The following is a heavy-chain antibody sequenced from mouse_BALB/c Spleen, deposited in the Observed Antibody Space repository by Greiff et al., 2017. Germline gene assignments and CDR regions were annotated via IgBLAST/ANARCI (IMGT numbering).Heavy chain of an antibody. Sequence: EVQLQQSGAELVKPGASVKLSCTASGFNIKDTYMHWVKQRPEQGLEWIGRIDPANGNTKYDPKFQGKATITADTSSNTAYLQLSSLTSEDTAVYYCAMITTLPYAMDYWGQGTSVTVSS. D-gene: IGHD2-4*01. V-gene: IGHV14-3*02. CDR3: AMITTLPYAMDY. J-gene: IGHJ4*01. CDR1: GFNIKDTY. CDR2: IDPANGNT.